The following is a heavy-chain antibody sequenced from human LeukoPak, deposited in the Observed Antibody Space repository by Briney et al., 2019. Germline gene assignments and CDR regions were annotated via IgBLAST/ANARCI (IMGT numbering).Heavy chain of an antibody. D-gene: IGHD6-19*01. CDR1: GFTFSSYA. J-gene: IGHJ3*02. Sequence: GGSLRLSCAASGFTFSSYAMSWVRQAPGKGLEWVSAISGSGGSTYYADSVKGRFTISRDNSKNSLYLQMNSLRAEDTAVYYCARDMYSSGWYGRDAFDIWGQGTMVTVSS. CDR3: ARDMYSSGWYGRDAFDI. V-gene: IGHV3-23*01. CDR2: ISGSGGST.